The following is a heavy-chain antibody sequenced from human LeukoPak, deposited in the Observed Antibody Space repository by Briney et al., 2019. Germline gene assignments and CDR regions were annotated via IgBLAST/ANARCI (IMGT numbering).Heavy chain of an antibody. J-gene: IGHJ3*02. V-gene: IGHV3-9*01. CDR1: GFTFDDYA. CDR3: AKDAGYSSVRGAFDI. Sequence: GRSLRLSCAASGFTFDDYAMHWVRQAPGKGLEWVSGISWNSGRINYADSVKGRFTISRDNAKNSLYLQMNSLRAEDTAVYYCAKDAGYSSVRGAFDIWGQGTMVTVSS. CDR2: ISWNSGRI. D-gene: IGHD6-25*01.